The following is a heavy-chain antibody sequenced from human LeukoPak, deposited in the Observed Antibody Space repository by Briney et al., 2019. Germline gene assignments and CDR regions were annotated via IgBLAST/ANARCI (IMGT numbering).Heavy chain of an antibody. Sequence: GGSLRLSCAASGFTFSRNAMHWVRQAPGKGLEWVAFISYDGRDNFYADSVKGRFIISRDNSKNTLYLQMNSLRAEDTAVYYCARVGYSSGQYWGQGTLVTVSS. CDR3: ARVGYSSGQY. V-gene: IGHV3-30*04. CDR1: GFTFSRNA. J-gene: IGHJ4*02. D-gene: IGHD6-19*01. CDR2: ISYDGRDN.